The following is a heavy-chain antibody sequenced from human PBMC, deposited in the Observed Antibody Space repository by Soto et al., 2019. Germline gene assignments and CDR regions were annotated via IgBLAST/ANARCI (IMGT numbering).Heavy chain of an antibody. D-gene: IGHD6-13*01. Sequence: GASVKVSCKASGFTFTSSAVQWVRQARGQRLEWIGWIVVGSGNTNYAQKFQERVTITRDMSTSTAYMELSSLRSEDTAVYYCAAGYSNSWDYYYYGMDVWGQGTTVTVSS. J-gene: IGHJ6*02. CDR3: AAGYSNSWDYYYYGMDV. CDR2: IVVGSGNT. CDR1: GFTFTSSA. V-gene: IGHV1-58*01.